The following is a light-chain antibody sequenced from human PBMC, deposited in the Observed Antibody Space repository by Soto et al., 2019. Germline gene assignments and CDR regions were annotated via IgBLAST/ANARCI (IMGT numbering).Light chain of an antibody. Sequence: EIVLTQSPGTLSVSPGERATLSCRASQTISSNYLAWYQQKPGQAPSLLIYGTSSRATGIPDRFSGSGSGQDFTLTISRLEPEASALYYCQQYVSWTFGQGTKVEIK. CDR2: GTS. J-gene: IGKJ1*01. CDR1: QTISSNY. CDR3: QQYVSWT. V-gene: IGKV3-20*01.